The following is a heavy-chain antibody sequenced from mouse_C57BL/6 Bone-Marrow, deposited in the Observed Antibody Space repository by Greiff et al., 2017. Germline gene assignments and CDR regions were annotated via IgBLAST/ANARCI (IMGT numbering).Heavy chain of an antibody. V-gene: IGHV5-12*01. CDR1: GFTFSDYY. CDR3: ARNNYYGSSPWFAY. J-gene: IGHJ3*01. CDR2: ISNGGGST. D-gene: IGHD1-1*01. Sequence: EVNLVESGGGLVQPGGSLKLSCAASGFTFSDYYMYWVRQTPEKRLEWVAYISNGGGSTYYPDTVKGRFTLSRDNAKNTLYLQMSRLKSEDTAMYYCARNNYYGSSPWFAYWGQGTLVTVSA.